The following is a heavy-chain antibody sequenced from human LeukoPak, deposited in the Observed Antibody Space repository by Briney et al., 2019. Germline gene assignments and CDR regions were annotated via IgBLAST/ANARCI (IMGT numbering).Heavy chain of an antibody. CDR2: ISRSSSDM. D-gene: IGHD2-15*01. CDR1: GFSFSTYS. V-gene: IGHV3-48*01. CDR3: ARDQFELS. Sequence: PGGSLRLSCTASGFSFSTYSMNWVRQAPGKGLEWISYISRSSSDMYYIDSVKGRFTISRDNAKNSLYLQMNSLRAEDTAVYYCARDQFELSWGQGTLVTVSS. J-gene: IGHJ5*02.